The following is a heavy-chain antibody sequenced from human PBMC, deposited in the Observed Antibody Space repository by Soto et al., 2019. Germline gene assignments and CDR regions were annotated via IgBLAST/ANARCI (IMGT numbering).Heavy chain of an antibody. V-gene: IGHV3-49*04. Sequence: GGSLRLSCTASGFTFGDYAMSWVRQAPGKGLEWVGFIRSKAYGGTTEYAASVKGRFTISRDDSKSIAYLQMNSLKTEDTAVYYCTRTPKYSSSYYYYGMDVWGQGTTVTVSS. CDR1: GFTFGDYA. CDR3: TRTPKYSSSYYYYGMDV. CDR2: IRSKAYGGTT. J-gene: IGHJ6*02. D-gene: IGHD6-6*01.